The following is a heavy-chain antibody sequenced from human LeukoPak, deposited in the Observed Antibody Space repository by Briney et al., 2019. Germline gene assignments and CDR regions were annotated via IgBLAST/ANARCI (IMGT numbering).Heavy chain of an antibody. CDR3: ARGGYYAPDY. CDR2: IRYDGSNK. Sequence: GGSLRLSCAASGFTFSSYGMHWVRQAPGKGLEWVAFIRYDGSNKYYADSVKGRFTISRDKSKNTLYLQMNSLRTEDTAVYYCARGGYYAPDYWGQGTLVTVSS. V-gene: IGHV3-30*02. D-gene: IGHD2-2*01. CDR1: GFTFSSYG. J-gene: IGHJ4*02.